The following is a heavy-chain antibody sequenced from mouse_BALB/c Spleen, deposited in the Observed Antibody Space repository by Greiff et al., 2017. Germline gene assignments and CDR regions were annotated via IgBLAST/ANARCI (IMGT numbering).Heavy chain of an antibody. Sequence: EVQGVESGPGLVKPSQSLSLTCTVTGYSITSDYAWNWIRQFPGNKLEWMGYISYSGSTSYNPSLKSRISITRDTSKNQFFLQLNSVTTEDTATYYCALYGLFAYWGQGTLVTVSA. CDR2: ISYSGST. D-gene: IGHD1-1*02. CDR3: ALYGLFAY. V-gene: IGHV3-2*02. J-gene: IGHJ3*01. CDR1: GYSITSDYA.